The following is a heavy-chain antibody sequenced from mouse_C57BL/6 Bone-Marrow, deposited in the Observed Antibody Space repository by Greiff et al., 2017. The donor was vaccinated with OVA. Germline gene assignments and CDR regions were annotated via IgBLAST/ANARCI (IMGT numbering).Heavy chain of an antibody. CDR3: ARDSSGYGY. D-gene: IGHD3-2*02. Sequence: QVQLQQSGPELVKPGASVKISCKASGYAFSSSWLNWVKQRPGKGLEWIGRIYPGDGDTNYNGKFKGKATLTADKSSSTAYRQLSSLTSEDSAVYCCARDSSGYGYWGQGTTLTVSS. V-gene: IGHV1-82*01. CDR1: GYAFSSSW. CDR2: IYPGDGDT. J-gene: IGHJ2*01.